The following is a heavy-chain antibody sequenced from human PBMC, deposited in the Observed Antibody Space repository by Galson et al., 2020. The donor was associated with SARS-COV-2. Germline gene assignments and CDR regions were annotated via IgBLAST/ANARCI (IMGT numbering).Heavy chain of an antibody. Sequence: GESLKISCAASGFIVSSNFMTWVRQAPGRGLEWVSVIYSGGSTFYADAVKGRFTISRDDSKNTVYLQMHRLRVEDTAVYYCARERMPGTSYNYFDYWGQGTLVTVSS. CDR3: ARERMPGTSYNYFDY. CDR2: IYSGGST. V-gene: IGHV3-53*01. D-gene: IGHD3-10*01. CDR1: GFIVSSNF. J-gene: IGHJ4*02.